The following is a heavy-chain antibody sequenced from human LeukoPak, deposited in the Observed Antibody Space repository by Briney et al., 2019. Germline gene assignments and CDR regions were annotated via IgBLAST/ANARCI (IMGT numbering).Heavy chain of an antibody. J-gene: IGHJ4*02. CDR3: AREIVLRYFDWLPGSPKKYYFDY. Sequence: SETLSLTCTVSGGSVSSGSYYWSWIRQPPGKGLEWIVYIYYSGSTNYNPSLKSRVTISVDTSKNQFSLKLSSVTAADTAVYYCAREIVLRYFDWLPGSPKKYYFDYWGQGTLVTVSS. CDR1: GGSVSSGSYY. D-gene: IGHD3-9*01. V-gene: IGHV4-61*01. CDR2: IYYSGST.